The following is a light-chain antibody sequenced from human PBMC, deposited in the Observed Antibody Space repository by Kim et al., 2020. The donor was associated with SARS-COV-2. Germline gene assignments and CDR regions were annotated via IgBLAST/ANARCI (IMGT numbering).Light chain of an antibody. V-gene: IGKV3-20*01. CDR1: QSVSSSY. J-gene: IGKJ2*01. Sequence: LSPGERATLSCRASQSVSSSYLAWYQQKPGQAPRLLIYGASSRATGIPDRFSGSGSGTDFTLTISRLEPEDFAVYYCQQYGSSPRTFGQGTKLEIK. CDR3: QQYGSSPRT. CDR2: GAS.